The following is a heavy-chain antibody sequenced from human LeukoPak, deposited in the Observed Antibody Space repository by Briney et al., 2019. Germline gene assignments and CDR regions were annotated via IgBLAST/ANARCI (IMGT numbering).Heavy chain of an antibody. Sequence: SETLSLTCAVYGGSFSGYYWSWIRQPPGKGLEWIGEINHSGSTNYNPSLKSRVTISVDTSKNQFSPKLSSVTAADTAVYYCARGRARMTRAYFDYWGQGTLVTVSS. CDR1: GGSFSGYY. J-gene: IGHJ4*02. CDR2: INHSGST. D-gene: IGHD5-12*01. V-gene: IGHV4-34*01. CDR3: ARGRARMTRAYFDY.